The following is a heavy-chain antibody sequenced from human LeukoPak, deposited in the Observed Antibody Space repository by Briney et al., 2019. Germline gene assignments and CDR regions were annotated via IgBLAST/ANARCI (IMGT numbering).Heavy chain of an antibody. J-gene: IGHJ4*02. CDR1: GGSVSSYEYY. V-gene: IGHV4-39*01. Sequence: SETLSLTCTVSGGSVSSYEYYWGWIRQPPGKGLEWIGNTYYSGSTYYNPSLKSRLTMSVDTSKNQFSLKMSSVTATDTAVYYCARLSKGRYFDYIFDHWGQGALVTVSS. CDR3: ARLSKGRYFDYIFDH. CDR2: TYYSGST. D-gene: IGHD3-9*01.